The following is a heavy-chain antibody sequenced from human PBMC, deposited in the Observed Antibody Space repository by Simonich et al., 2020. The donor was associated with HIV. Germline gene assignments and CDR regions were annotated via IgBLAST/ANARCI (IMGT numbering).Heavy chain of an antibody. CDR3: ARNGIAARPDTSEVDY. D-gene: IGHD6-6*01. J-gene: IGHJ4*02. CDR2: INNSGSI. V-gene: IGHV4-34*01. Sequence: QVQLQQWGAGLLKPSETLSLTCAVYGGSFSGYYWSWIRQPPGKGLEWIAKINNSGSIYYNPSHKSRVTISVDTSKSQFSRKVSSVTAADTAVYYCARNGIAARPDTSEVDYWGQGTLVTVSS. CDR1: GGSFSGYY.